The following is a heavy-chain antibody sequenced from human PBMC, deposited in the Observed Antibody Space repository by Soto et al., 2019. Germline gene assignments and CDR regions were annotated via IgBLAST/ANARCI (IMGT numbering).Heavy chain of an antibody. CDR2: IAFDGSQE. J-gene: IGHJ6*02. Sequence: QVQLVESGGGVVQPGRALRLSCAASGFSFNTSGMHWVRQAPGKGLERVAVIAFDGSQEFYGDSVRGRFTISRDNSKNTLFLQMKCLTPADTAVYYCATKVRVTNYLYYGMDVWGQGTKVTVSS. D-gene: IGHD2-21*02. CDR3: ATKVRVTNYLYYGMDV. V-gene: IGHV3-30*03. CDR1: GFSFNTSG.